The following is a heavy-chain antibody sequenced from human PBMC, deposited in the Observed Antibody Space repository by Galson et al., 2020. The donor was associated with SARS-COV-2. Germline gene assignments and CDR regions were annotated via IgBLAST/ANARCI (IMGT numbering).Heavy chain of an antibody. Sequence: SETLSLTCTVSGGSISSSSYYWGWIRQPPGKGLEWIGSIYYSGSTYYNPSLKSRVTISVDTSKNQFSLKLSSVTAADTAVYYCARTRGLLLWFGELLSPDAFDIWGQGTMVTVSS. CDR2: IYYSGST. D-gene: IGHD3-10*01. CDR3: ARTRGLLLWFGELLSPDAFDI. CDR1: GGSISSSSYY. J-gene: IGHJ3*02. V-gene: IGHV4-39*01.